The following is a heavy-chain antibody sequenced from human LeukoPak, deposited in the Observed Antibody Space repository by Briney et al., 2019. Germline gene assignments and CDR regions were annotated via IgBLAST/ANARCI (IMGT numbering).Heavy chain of an antibody. D-gene: IGHD6-19*01. CDR2: IDPSDSYT. V-gene: IGHV5-10-1*01. CDR3: ARQPSFHTSGKRQIDY. J-gene: IGHJ4*02. Sequence: GASLKISCKGSGYSFTTYWIFWVRQMPGKGLEWMGRIDPSDSYTSYSPSFQGHVTISADNSITTAYLQWRSLKASDTAMYYCARQPSFHTSGKRQIDYWGQGTLVTVSS. CDR1: GYSFTTYW.